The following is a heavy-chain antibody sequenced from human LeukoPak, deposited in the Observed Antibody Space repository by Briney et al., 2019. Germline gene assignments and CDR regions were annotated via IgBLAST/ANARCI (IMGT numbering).Heavy chain of an antibody. Sequence: PGGPLRLSCAASGFTFSSYAMSWVRQAPGKGLEWVSAISGSGGSTYYADSVEGRFTISRDNSKNTLYLQMNSLRAEDTAVYYCAKELELRIHYFDYWGQGTLVTVSS. CDR2: ISGSGGST. V-gene: IGHV3-23*01. J-gene: IGHJ4*02. CDR3: AKELELRIHYFDY. D-gene: IGHD1-7*01. CDR1: GFTFSSYA.